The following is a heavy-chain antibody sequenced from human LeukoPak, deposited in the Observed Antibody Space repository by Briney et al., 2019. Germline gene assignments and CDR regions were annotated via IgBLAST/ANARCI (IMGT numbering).Heavy chain of an antibody. Sequence: SETLSLTCAVSGASLSSNNWWWSWVRQPPGKGLEWIGEIYHSGSTNYNPSLKSRVTMSVDKSKNQFSLKLSSVTAADTAVYYCARAPPDGPAMVDYWGQGTLVTVSS. D-gene: IGHD5-18*01. V-gene: IGHV4-4*02. CDR1: GASLSSNNW. J-gene: IGHJ4*02. CDR2: IYHSGST. CDR3: ARAPPDGPAMVDY.